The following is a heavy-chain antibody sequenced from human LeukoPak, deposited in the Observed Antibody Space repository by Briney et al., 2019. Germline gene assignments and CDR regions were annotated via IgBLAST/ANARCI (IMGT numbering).Heavy chain of an antibody. CDR3: ARDPLRYLRVGHYDY. Sequence: GGSLRLSCAASGFTFSNSAMNWVRQVPGKGLEWVSSIDYDSSHIYYAASVRGRFTISRDNARSSVYLQMNSLRVEDPAVYYCARDPLRYLRVGHYDYWGQGTLVAVSS. CDR1: GFTFSNSA. D-gene: IGHD3-9*01. J-gene: IGHJ4*02. CDR2: IDYDSSHI. V-gene: IGHV3-21*01.